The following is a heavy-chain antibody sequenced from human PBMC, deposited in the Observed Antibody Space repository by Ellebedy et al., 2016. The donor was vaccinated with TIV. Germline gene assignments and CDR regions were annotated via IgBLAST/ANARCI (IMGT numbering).Heavy chain of an antibody. CDR3: AKHYCPNGVCYHFDY. V-gene: IGHV4-4*02. CDR2: IYHSGST. J-gene: IGHJ4*02. Sequence: SETLSLTCAVSGGSISSSNWWSWVRQPPGKGLEWIGEIYHSGSTNYNPSLKSRVTISVDTSKNQFSLKLSSVTAADTAVYFCAKHYCPNGVCYHFDYWGRGTLVTVSS. CDR1: GGSISSSNW. D-gene: IGHD2-8*01.